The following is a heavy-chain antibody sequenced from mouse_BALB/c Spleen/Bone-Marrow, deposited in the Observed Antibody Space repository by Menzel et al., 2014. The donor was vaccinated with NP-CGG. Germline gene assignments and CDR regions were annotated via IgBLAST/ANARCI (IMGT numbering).Heavy chain of an antibody. CDR2: IDPANANT. V-gene: IGHV14-3*02. Sequence: VHVKQSGAELVKPGALVKLSCTASGFNIKDTYMHWVKQRPEQGLEWIGRIDPANANTKYDPKFQGKATITADTSSNTAYLQLSSLTSEDTAVYYCALYYGDVMDYWGQGTSVTVSS. J-gene: IGHJ4*01. CDR3: ALYYGDVMDY. CDR1: GFNIKDTY. D-gene: IGHD1-1*01.